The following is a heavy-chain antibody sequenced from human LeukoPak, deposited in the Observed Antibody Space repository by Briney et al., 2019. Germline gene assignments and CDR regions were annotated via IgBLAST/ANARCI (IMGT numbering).Heavy chain of an antibody. CDR2: ISDSRAM. CDR1: GFTFSTYS. J-gene: IGHJ4*02. D-gene: IGHD5-12*01. CDR3: ARDGGYSGYDADC. Sequence: SGGSLRLSCAASGFTFSTYSMKWVRQAPGKGLEWVSYISDSRAMYYADSVRGRFTISRENDKNSLFLQMNSLRAEDTAVYYCARDGGYSGYDADCWGQGTLVTVSS. V-gene: IGHV3-48*01.